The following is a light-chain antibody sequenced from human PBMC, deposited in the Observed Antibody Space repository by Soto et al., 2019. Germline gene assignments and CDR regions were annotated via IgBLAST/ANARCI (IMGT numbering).Light chain of an antibody. CDR3: SSYAGSLYA. CDR1: SSDVGGYNY. Sequence: QSALTQPPSASGSPGQSVTISCTGTSSDVGGYNYVSWYQQHPGKAPTLLIYELSKRPSGVPDRFSGSKSGNTASLTVSGLQAEDEADYYCSSYAGSLYAFGTGTKLTVL. J-gene: IGLJ1*01. CDR2: ELS. V-gene: IGLV2-8*01.